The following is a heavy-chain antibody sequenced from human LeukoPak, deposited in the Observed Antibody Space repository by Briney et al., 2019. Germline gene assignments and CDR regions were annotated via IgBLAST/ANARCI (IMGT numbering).Heavy chain of an antibody. Sequence: GGSLRLSCAASGFTFNNYAMSWVRQAPGKGLEWVSAISGSGGSTYYADPLKGRFTISRDNSKNTLYLQMNSLRAEDTALYYCAQDGIWGIYYDSSGYFDNWGQGTLVTASS. J-gene: IGHJ4*02. CDR2: ISGSGGST. CDR1: GFTFNNYA. CDR3: AQDGIWGIYYDSSGYFDN. D-gene: IGHD3-22*01. V-gene: IGHV3-23*01.